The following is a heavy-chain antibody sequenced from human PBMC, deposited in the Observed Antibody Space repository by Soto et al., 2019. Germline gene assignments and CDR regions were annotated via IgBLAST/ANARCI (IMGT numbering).Heavy chain of an antibody. CDR1: GFTLSSYA. CDR3: ARDVDSGGFDI. Sequence: QVQLVESGGGVVQPGRSLRLSCAASGFTLSSYAMHWVRQAPGKGLEWVAIIWYNGVNKYYADSVKGRFTISRDNSKNTMYIQMNSLRAEATAVYYCARDVDSGGFDIWGQGTMVIVSP. J-gene: IGHJ3*02. D-gene: IGHD6-19*01. V-gene: IGHV3-33*01. CDR2: IWYNGVNK.